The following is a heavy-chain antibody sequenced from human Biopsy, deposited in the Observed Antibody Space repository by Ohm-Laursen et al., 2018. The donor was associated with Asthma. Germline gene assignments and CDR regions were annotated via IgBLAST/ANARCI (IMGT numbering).Heavy chain of an antibody. CDR2: INSVFGTT. V-gene: IGHV1-69*01. D-gene: IGHD2-2*01. CDR3: ARKAGSCISRTCYSLDF. J-gene: IGHJ4*02. CDR1: GGTFNTYV. Sequence: SSVKVSCKSLGGTFNTYVIGWVRQAPGQGLEGMGGINSVFGTTTYPRKFQDRVTITADDSTSTVYMELSSLRSEDTAVYYCARKAGSCISRTCYSLDFWGQGTLVTVSS.